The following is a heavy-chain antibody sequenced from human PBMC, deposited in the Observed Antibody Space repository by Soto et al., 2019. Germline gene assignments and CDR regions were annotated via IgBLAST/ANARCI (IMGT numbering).Heavy chain of an antibody. CDR3: ARDLGPDCSGGSCYSWWFDP. CDR1: GGTFSSYT. V-gene: IGHV1-69*04. CDR2: IIPILGIA. D-gene: IGHD2-15*01. J-gene: IGHJ5*02. Sequence: ASVKVSCKASGGTFSSYTISWVRQAPGQGLEWMGRIIPILGIANYAQKFQGGVTITADKSTSTAYMELSSLRSEDTAVYYCARDLGPDCSGGSCYSWWFDPWGQGTLVTVSS.